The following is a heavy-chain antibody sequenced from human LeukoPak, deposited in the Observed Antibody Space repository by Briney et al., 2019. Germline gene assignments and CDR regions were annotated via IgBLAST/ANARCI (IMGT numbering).Heavy chain of an antibody. CDR1: GFTFSSYW. D-gene: IGHD3-3*01. J-gene: IGHJ4*02. V-gene: IGHV3-74*01. Sequence: PGGSLRLSCAASGFTFSSYWMHWVRQAPGKGLVRVSRISPDGSTTGHADSVKGRFTTSRDNAKNTLFLQMNSLRAEDTAVYYCTRDFDFSSAIWGQGTLVPVSS. CDR3: TRDFDFSSAI. CDR2: ISPDGSTT.